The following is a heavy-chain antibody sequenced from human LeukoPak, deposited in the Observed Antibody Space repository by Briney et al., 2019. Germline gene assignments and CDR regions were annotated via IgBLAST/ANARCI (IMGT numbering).Heavy chain of an antibody. CDR1: GFTFSSYA. CDR3: AKDIAVAGYYFDY. Sequence: GGSLRLSCAASGFTFSSYAMSWARQAPGKGLEWVSAISGSGGSTYYADSVKGRFTISRDNSKNTLYLQMNSLRAEDTAVYYCAKDIAVAGYYFDYWGQGTLVTVSS. D-gene: IGHD6-19*01. V-gene: IGHV3-23*01. J-gene: IGHJ4*02. CDR2: ISGSGGST.